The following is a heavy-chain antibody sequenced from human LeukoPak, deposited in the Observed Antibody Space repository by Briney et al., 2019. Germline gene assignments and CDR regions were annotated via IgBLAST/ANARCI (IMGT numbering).Heavy chain of an antibody. CDR3: AREVSPNYDFWSGYYSQFDY. CDR1: GFTVSSNY. CDR2: INSDGSST. D-gene: IGHD3-3*01. V-gene: IGHV3-74*01. J-gene: IGHJ4*02. Sequence: GGSLRLSCAASGFTVSSNYMSWVRQAPGKGLVWVSRINSDGSSTSYADSVEGRFTISRDNAKNSLYLQMNSLRAEDTAVYYCAREVSPNYDFWSGYYSQFDYWGQGTLVTVSS.